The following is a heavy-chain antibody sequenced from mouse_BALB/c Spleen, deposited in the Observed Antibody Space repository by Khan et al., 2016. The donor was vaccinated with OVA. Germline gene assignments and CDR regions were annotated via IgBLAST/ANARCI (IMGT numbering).Heavy chain of an antibody. Sequence: EVQLQESGPGLVKPSQSLSLTCTVTGYSITSGYAWNWIRQFPGNKLEWMVYISYSGVTSYTPSLTSRISITRDSSKHQFFLQLTSVTTEDTATYYCARGNYYGYCFDYWGQGTTLTVSS. CDR2: ISYSGVT. D-gene: IGHD1-2*01. CDR3: ARGNYYGYCFDY. J-gene: IGHJ2*01. V-gene: IGHV3-2*02. CDR1: GYSITSGYA.